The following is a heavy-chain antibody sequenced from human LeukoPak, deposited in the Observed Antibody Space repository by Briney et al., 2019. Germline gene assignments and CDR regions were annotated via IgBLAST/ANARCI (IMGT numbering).Heavy chain of an antibody. CDR3: AKNSGYSYGSYFDY. CDR2: ISGSGGST. Sequence: GGSLRLSCAASGFTFSGAWMHWVRQAPGKGLEWVSAISGSGGSTYYADSVKGRFTISRDNSKNTLDLQMNSLRAEDTAVYYCAKNSGYSYGSYFDYWGQGTLVTVSS. J-gene: IGHJ4*02. D-gene: IGHD5-18*01. CDR1: GFTFSGAW. V-gene: IGHV3-23*01.